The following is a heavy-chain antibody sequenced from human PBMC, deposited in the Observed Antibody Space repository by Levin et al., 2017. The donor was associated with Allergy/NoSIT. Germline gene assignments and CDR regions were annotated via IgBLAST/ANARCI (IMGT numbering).Heavy chain of an antibody. CDR1: GFTFSSYA. CDR2: INVDGRNT. Sequence: LSLTCAASGFTFSSYAMNWVRQAPGKGLEWVSGINVDGRNTYYADSVKGRFFISRNNSKNTLYLQMNSLRAEDTAVYYCAREGYCTDGTCADWYFDLWGRGTLVTVSS. J-gene: IGHJ2*01. CDR3: AREGYCTDGTCADWYFDL. V-gene: IGHV3-23*01. D-gene: IGHD2-8*01.